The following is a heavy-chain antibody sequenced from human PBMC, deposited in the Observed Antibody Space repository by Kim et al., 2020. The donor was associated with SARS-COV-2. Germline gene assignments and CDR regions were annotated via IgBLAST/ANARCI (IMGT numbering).Heavy chain of an antibody. J-gene: IGHJ6*02. CDR1: GLTFSSYG. Sequence: GGSLRLSCAASGLTFSSYGMHWVRQAPGKGLEWVAVISYDGSNKYYADSVKGRFTISRDNSKNTLYLQMNSLRAEDTAVYYCAGGLDYYGSGSYYSPPVYGMDVWGQGPTVTVSS. CDR3: AGGLDYYGSGSYYSPPVYGMDV. D-gene: IGHD3-10*01. V-gene: IGHV3-33*01. CDR2: ISYDGSNK.